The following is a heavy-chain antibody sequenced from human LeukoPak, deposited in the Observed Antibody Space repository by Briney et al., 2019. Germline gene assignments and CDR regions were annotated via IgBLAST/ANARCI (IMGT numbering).Heavy chain of an antibody. J-gene: IGHJ4*02. CDR3: ARHWSPRGRSYFDY. CDR2: IYYSGST. Sequence: SETLSLTCTVSGGSITSSSYYWGWIRQPPGKGLEWIGSIYYSGSTYYNPSLKSRVTISLDTSKNQFSLKLSSVSAADTAVYYCARHWSPRGRSYFDYWGQGTLVTVSS. CDR1: GGSITSSSYY. V-gene: IGHV4-39*07.